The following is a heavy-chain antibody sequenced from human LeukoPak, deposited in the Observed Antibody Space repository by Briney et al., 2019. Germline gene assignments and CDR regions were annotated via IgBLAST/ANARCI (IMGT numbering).Heavy chain of an antibody. V-gene: IGHV3-21*05. Sequence: GGSLRLSCAASGFTFSSYNMNWVRQAPGKGLDWIAYIGGRTNFIFYADSVKGRFTISRDNANNSLFLQMNSLRPEDTALYYCVRDLAAAGTWFDYWGQGTLVGVSS. CDR1: GFTFSSYN. CDR2: IGGRTNFI. J-gene: IGHJ4*02. D-gene: IGHD6-13*01. CDR3: VRDLAAAGTWFDY.